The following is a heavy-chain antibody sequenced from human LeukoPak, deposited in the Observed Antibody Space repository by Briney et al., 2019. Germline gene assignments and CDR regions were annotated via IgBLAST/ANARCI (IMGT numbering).Heavy chain of an antibody. Sequence: GGSLRLSCAASGFTFSSYGMHWVRQAPGKGLEWVAFIRYDGSNKYYADSVKGRFTISRDNSKNTLYLQMNSLRAEDTAVYYCAKVVPEWHQPYFDYWGQGTLVTVSS. CDR2: IRYDGSNK. V-gene: IGHV3-30*02. J-gene: IGHJ4*02. CDR3: AKVVPEWHQPYFDY. D-gene: IGHD3-3*01. CDR1: GFTFSSYG.